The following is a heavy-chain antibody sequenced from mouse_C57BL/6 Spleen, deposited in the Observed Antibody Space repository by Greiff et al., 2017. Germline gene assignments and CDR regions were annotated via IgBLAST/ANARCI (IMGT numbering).Heavy chain of an antibody. D-gene: IGHD1-1*01. J-gene: IGHJ2*01. V-gene: IGHV1-7*01. CDR3: AFTTVVARYYFDY. CDR1: GYTFTSYW. Sequence: QVQLQQSGAELAKPGASVKLSCKASGYTFTSYWMHWVKQRPGQGLEWIGYINPSSGYTKYNQKFKDKDTLTADKSSSTAYMQLSSLTYEDSAVXYCAFTTVVARYYFDYWGQGTTLTVSS. CDR2: INPSSGYT.